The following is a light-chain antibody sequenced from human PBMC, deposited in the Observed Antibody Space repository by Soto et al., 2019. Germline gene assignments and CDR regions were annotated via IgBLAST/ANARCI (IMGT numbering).Light chain of an antibody. J-gene: IGKJ1*01. CDR2: AAS. CDR1: QTISSW. Sequence: DIQMTESPSTLSGSVGDRVTITCRASQTISSWLAWYQQKPGKAPKLLIYAASTLQSGVPSTFSGSGSGTEFTLTISSLQPDDFATYYCQQYYTYWDMFGQGTKVDIK. V-gene: IGKV1-5*01. CDR3: QQYYTYWDM.